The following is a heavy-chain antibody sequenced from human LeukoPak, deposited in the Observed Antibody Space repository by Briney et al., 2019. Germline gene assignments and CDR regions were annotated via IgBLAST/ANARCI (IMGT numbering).Heavy chain of an antibody. V-gene: IGHV1-18*01. CDR1: GYTFTNYG. J-gene: IGHJ4*02. Sequence: ASVKVSFKPSGYTFTNYGINWVRQAPGQGGEWMGWICVYQGSTKYAQNFQGRVTMTIDTSTSTAYIDLRSLRSDDTAIYFYARSDLGTITAGHFNYWGQGTLVAVSS. CDR2: ICVYQGST. D-gene: IGHD5-24*01. CDR3: ARSDLGTITAGHFNY.